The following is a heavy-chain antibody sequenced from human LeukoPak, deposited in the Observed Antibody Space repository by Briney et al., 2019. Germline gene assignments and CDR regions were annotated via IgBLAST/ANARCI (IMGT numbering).Heavy chain of an antibody. D-gene: IGHD3-10*01. Sequence: GGSLRLSCAASGFMFSDYAMSWVRQAPGKGPEWVANIKQDESEIYYAESVKGRFTASRDNAMNSLYLQMNRLRVEDTAVYYCARLLFGELRYFDYWGQGTLVPVSS. CDR2: IKQDESEI. CDR3: ARLLFGELRYFDY. CDR1: GFMFSDYA. V-gene: IGHV3-7*03. J-gene: IGHJ4*02.